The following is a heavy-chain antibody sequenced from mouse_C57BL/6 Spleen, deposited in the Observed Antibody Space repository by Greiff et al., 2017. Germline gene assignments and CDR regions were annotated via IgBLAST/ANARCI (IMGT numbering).Heavy chain of an antibody. V-gene: IGHV1-53*01. J-gene: IGHJ1*03. Sequence: QVQLQQPGTELVKPGASVKLSCKASGYTFTSYWMHGVKQRPGQGLEWMGNINPSNGGTNYNEKFKSKATLSVDKSSRTAYMQLSSLTSEDSAVYYCARGGYDGYYVFVWGTGTTVTVSS. CDR2: INPSNGGT. D-gene: IGHD2-3*01. CDR3: ARGGYDGYYVFV. CDR1: GYTFTSYW.